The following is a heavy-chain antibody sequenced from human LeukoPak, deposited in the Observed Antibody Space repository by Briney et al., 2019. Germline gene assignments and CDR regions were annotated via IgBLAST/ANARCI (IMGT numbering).Heavy chain of an antibody. D-gene: IGHD1-20*01. V-gene: IGHV3-11*04. CDR2: ISSGSRTI. CDR1: GFTFSDYY. J-gene: IGHJ4*02. Sequence: GGSLRLSCAASGFTFSDYYMSWLRQAPGKGLEWISYISSGSRTIYYADSVEGRFTVSRDNAKNSLYLQMRSLRAEDTAVYYCARESITGHRDFDYWGQGTLVTVSS. CDR3: ARESITGHRDFDY.